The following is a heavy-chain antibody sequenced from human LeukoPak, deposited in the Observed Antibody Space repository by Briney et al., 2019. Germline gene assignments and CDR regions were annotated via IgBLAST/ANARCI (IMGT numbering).Heavy chain of an antibody. CDR2: IYYSGSN. Sequence: AETLTLTCTVWGGSISLYYGICIRQPTGKGLMCIGYIYYSGSNNYNPSLKSRVTISVDTSKKQLTLKLSSVTAADTAVYYCARHSRDYDDSRGAFDIWGQGTMVTVSS. J-gene: IGHJ3*02. V-gene: IGHV4-59*08. D-gene: IGHD3-22*01. CDR3: ARHSRDYDDSRGAFDI. CDR1: GGSISLYY.